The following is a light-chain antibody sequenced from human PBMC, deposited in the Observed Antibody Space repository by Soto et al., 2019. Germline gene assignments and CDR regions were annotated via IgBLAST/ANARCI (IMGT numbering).Light chain of an antibody. Sequence: EIVMTQSPATLSVSPGARAPLSCRARESVSSYLAWYPQHPGQAPRLLIYDASNRATGIPARFSGSGSGTDFTLTISSLEPEDFAVYYCQQRSNWPTFGQGTKVDIK. V-gene: IGKV3-11*01. J-gene: IGKJ1*01. CDR1: ESVSSY. CDR3: QQRSNWPT. CDR2: DAS.